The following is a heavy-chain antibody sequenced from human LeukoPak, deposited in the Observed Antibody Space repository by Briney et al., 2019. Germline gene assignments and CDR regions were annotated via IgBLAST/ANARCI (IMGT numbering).Heavy chain of an antibody. CDR3: ANLDSDLMA. J-gene: IGHJ5*02. CDR2: IKQDGSEK. D-gene: IGHD2-15*01. CDR1: GFTFSSYW. Sequence: GGSLRLSCAASGFTFSSYWMSWVRQAPGKGLEWVANIKQDGSEKYYVDSVKGRFTISRDNSKNTLYLQMNSLRAEDTAVYYCANLDSDLMAWGQGTLVTVSS. V-gene: IGHV3-7*03.